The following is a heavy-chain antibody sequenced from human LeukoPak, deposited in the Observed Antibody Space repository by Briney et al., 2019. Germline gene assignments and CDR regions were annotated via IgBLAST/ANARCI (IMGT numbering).Heavy chain of an antibody. V-gene: IGHV3-49*03. CDR2: IRSKAFGGTP. D-gene: IGHD3-9*01. CDR1: GFTFGDYA. J-gene: IGHJ4*02. CDR3: SREYFDWL. Sequence: HTGRSLRLSCTASGFTFGDYAMSWFRQAPGKGLEWVGFIRSKAFGGTPEHAASVKGRFTISRDDSKSIAYLQMNSLKTEDTAVYHCSREYFDWLWGQGTLVTVSS.